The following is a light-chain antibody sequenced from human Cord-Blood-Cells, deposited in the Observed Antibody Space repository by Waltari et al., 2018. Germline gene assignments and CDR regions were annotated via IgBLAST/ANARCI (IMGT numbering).Light chain of an antibody. Sequence: EIVLTQAPATLSLSPGERATLSCRASQSVSSHLAWYQQKPGQAPRLLIYDASNRATGIPARFSGSGSGTDFTLTISSLEPEDFAFYYCQQRSNWPPYTFGQGTKLEIK. V-gene: IGKV3-11*01. J-gene: IGKJ2*01. CDR1: QSVSSH. CDR2: DAS. CDR3: QQRSNWPPYT.